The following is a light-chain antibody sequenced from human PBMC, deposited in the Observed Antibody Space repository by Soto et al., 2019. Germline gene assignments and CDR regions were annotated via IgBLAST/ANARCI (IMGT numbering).Light chain of an antibody. V-gene: IGKV1-39*01. Sequence: IQLTQSPSSLSASVGDRVTIACRASESISDYLNWYQHKPGEAPKVLVYSASTLRGGVPSRFSGTGSGTEFNLTISSLQPEDGATYYCQQTFSNLLSFGGGTKVEIK. J-gene: IGKJ4*01. CDR1: ESISDY. CDR3: QQTFSNLLS. CDR2: SAS.